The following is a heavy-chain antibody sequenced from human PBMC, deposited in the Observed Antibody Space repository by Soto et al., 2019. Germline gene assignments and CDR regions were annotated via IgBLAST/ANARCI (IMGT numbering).Heavy chain of an antibody. CDR3: ARDGIGGTALRGLLDY. D-gene: IGHD1-1*01. CDR1: KSIFTGYG. CDR2: IRFDGTDE. J-gene: IGHJ4*02. Sequence: QVLLVESGGGVAQPGRSLRLSCAASKSIFTGYGMHWVRQTPGKGLEWVAVIRFDGTDEHYADYVKGRFTISRDNSKKMLYLQMNSLRVEDTALYYCARDGIGGTALRGLLDYWGQGNLVTVSS. V-gene: IGHV3-33*01.